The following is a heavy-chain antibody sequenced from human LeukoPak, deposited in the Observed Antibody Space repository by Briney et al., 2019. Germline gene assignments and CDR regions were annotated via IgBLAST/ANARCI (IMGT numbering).Heavy chain of an antibody. D-gene: IGHD6-6*01. V-gene: IGHV4-34*01. CDR2: INHSGST. Sequence: PSETLSLTCAVYGGSFSGYYWSWIGQPPGKGLEWIGEINHSGSTNYNPSLKSRVTISVDTSKNQFSLKLSSVTAADTAVYYCARGRPIAARRYYFDYWGQGTLVTVSS. J-gene: IGHJ4*02. CDR3: ARGRPIAARRYYFDY. CDR1: GGSFSGYY.